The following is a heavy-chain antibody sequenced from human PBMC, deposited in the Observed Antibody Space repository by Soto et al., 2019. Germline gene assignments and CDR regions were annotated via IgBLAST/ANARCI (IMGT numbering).Heavy chain of an antibody. D-gene: IGHD5-12*01. CDR3: AKDRFSGYASAYYYYCMDV. CDR1: GFTFSSYA. J-gene: IGHJ6*02. Sequence: EVQLLESGGGLVQPGGSLRLSCAASGFTFSSYAMSWVRQAPGKGLEWVSAISGSGGSTYYADSVKGRFTISRDNSKNTRYLQMNSLRAEDTAVYYCAKDRFSGYASAYYYYCMDVWGQGTTVTVSS. CDR2: ISGSGGST. V-gene: IGHV3-23*01.